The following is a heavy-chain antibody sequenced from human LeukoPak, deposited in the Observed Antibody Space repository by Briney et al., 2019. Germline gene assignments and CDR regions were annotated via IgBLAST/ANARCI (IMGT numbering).Heavy chain of an antibody. CDR1: GFTFSSYE. CDR3: ARDPYSGSYGNYYYYFMDV. V-gene: IGHV3-48*03. D-gene: IGHD1-26*01. J-gene: IGHJ6*03. Sequence: PGGSLRLSCAASGFTFSSYEMNWVRQAPGKGLEWVSYISSSGSTIYYADSVKGRFTISRDNAKNLLYLQMNSLRAEDTAVYYCARDPYSGSYGNYYYYFMDVWGKGTTVTISS. CDR2: ISSSGSTI.